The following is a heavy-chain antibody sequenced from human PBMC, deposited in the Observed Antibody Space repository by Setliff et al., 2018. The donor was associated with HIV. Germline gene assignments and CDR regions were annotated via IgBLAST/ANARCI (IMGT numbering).Heavy chain of an antibody. CDR1: GGSFSDYY. J-gene: IGHJ4*02. CDR3: LLDVPLILRTSPPL. CDR2: INHSGDT. Sequence: SETLSLTCVVYGGSFSDYYWSWIRQPPGKGLEWIGEINHSGDTTYNPSLKSRVTMSVDTTKNQFSLKLNTVTAADTATYYCLLDVPLILRTSPPLWGQGTPVTVSS. V-gene: IGHV4-34*01. D-gene: IGHD1-7*01.